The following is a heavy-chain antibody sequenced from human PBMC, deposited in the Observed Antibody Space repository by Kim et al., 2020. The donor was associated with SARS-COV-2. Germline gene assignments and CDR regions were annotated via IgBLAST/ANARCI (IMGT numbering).Heavy chain of an antibody. CDR2: IDASTSS. D-gene: IGHD3-16*02. Sequence: SETLSLTCTVSDGSINNYYWAWIRQPAGKGLEWIGRIDASTSSRYSPSLESRVTMSVDTSKSQFSLKLKSVTAADTAFYFCARESHRGLTFDQWGQGSLVTVSS. CDR3: ARESHRGLTFDQ. J-gene: IGHJ5*02. V-gene: IGHV4-4*07. CDR1: DGSINNYY.